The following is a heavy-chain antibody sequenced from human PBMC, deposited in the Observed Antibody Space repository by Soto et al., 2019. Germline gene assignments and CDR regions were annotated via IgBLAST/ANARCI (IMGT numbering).Heavy chain of an antibody. Sequence: SVKVSCKASGCTFSSYAISWVRQAPGQGLEWMGGIIPIFGTANYAQKFQGRVTITADESTSTAYMELSSLRSEDTAVYYCARDNGYSSSWYFDYWGQGTLVTVSS. CDR2: IIPIFGTA. V-gene: IGHV1-69*13. CDR3: ARDNGYSSSWYFDY. D-gene: IGHD6-13*01. CDR1: GCTFSSYA. J-gene: IGHJ4*02.